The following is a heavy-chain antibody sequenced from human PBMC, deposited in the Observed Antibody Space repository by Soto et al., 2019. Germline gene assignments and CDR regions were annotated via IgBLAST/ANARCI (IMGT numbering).Heavy chain of an antibody. D-gene: IGHD6-19*01. CDR2: IYYSGST. J-gene: IGHJ4*02. V-gene: IGHV4-59*06. CDR1: GGSISSYD. CDR3: ARRYSSGFDY. Sequence: PSETLSLTCTVSGGSISSYDGSWIRQPPGKGLEWIGYIYYSGSTYYNPSLKSRVTISVDTSKNQFSLKLSSVTAADTAVYYCARRYSSGFDYWGQGTLVT.